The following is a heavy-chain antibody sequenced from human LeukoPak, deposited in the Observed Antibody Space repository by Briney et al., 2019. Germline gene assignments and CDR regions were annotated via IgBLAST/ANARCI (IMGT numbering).Heavy chain of an antibody. CDR1: GFTFRTYG. Sequence: PGESLRLSCAASGFTFRTYGMSWVRQAPGKGLQWVASIWYDGSDRLYPDSVKGRFTISRDNPNNTVFLQMNSLRGDDTAVYYCAKCAGATHWYFDLWGRATLDTVSS. CDR3: AKCAGATHWYFDL. V-gene: IGHV3-33*06. J-gene: IGHJ2*01. CDR2: IWYDGSDR. D-gene: IGHD1-26*01.